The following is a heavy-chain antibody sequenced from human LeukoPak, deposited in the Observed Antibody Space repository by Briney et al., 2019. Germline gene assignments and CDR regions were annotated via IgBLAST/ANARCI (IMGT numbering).Heavy chain of an antibody. CDR1: GGSISSYY. CDR3: AGGPLSDPWDY. J-gene: IGHJ4*02. CDR2: IYYSGST. V-gene: IGHV4-59*01. Sequence: PSETLSLTCTVSGGSISSYYWSWIRQPPGKGLEWIGYIYYSGSTNYNPSLKSRVTISVDTSKNQFSLKLSSVTAADTAVYYCAGGPLSDPWDYWGQETLVTVSS. D-gene: IGHD1-26*01.